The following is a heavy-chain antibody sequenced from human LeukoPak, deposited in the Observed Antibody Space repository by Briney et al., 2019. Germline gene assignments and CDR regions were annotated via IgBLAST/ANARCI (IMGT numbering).Heavy chain of an antibody. J-gene: IGHJ2*01. D-gene: IGHD6-13*01. CDR3: ARDKAYSSSSYSSRRWYFDL. Sequence: PSETLSLTCAVYGGSSSGYYWSWIRQPPGKGLEWIGEINHSGSTNYNPSLKSRVTISVDTSKNQFSLKLSSVTAADTAVYYCARDKAYSSSSYSSRRWYFDLWGRGTLVTVSS. CDR2: INHSGST. CDR1: GGSSSGYY. V-gene: IGHV4-34*01.